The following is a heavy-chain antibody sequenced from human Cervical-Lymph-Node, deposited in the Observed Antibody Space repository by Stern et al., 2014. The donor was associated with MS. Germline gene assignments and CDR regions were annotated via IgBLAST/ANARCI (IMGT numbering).Heavy chain of an antibody. CDR3: ARDRWYTSGWYHYGADV. Sequence: VQLVQSGGGVVQPGRSLRLSCAPSGFTLSSYGIQWVRPAPGKGLEWLAFIWPDGSKKYYADSVKGRFTISRDNSKNTVDLQMSSLRGEDTAVYFCARDRWYTSGWYHYGADVWGLGTTVIVSS. CDR1: GFTLSSYG. V-gene: IGHV3-33*01. CDR2: IWPDGSKK. J-gene: IGHJ6*02. D-gene: IGHD6-19*01.